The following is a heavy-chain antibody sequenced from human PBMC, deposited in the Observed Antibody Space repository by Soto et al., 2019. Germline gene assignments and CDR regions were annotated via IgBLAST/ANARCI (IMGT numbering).Heavy chain of an antibody. CDR3: ARDVGHSGT. D-gene: IGHD1-7*01. J-gene: IGHJ4*02. CDR2: ISYDGSNK. Sequence: QVQLVESGGGVVQPGRSLRLSCAASGFTFSSYAMHWVRQAPGKGLEWVAVISYDGSNKYYADSVKGRFTISRDNSKNTLDLQMNSLRAEDTAVYYCARDVGHSGTWGQGTLVTVSS. CDR1: GFTFSSYA. V-gene: IGHV3-30-3*01.